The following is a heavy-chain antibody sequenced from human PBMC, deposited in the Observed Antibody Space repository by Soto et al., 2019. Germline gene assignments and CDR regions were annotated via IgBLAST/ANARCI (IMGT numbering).Heavy chain of an antibody. D-gene: IGHD3-22*01. CDR1: GFSFSAYY. CDR3: TRVRGYYDSSGFDY. CDR2: ISGGGGSTI. V-gene: IGHV3-11*01. Sequence: PGGSLRLSCAASGFSFSAYYMSWIRQAPGKGLEWVSYISGGGGSTIQYADSVKGRFTISRDNAKNSLYLQMNSLRVADTAVYYCTRVRGYYDSSGFDYWGQGTPVTVSS. J-gene: IGHJ4*02.